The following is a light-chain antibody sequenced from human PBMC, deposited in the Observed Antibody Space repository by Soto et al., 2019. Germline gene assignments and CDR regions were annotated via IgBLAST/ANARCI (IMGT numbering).Light chain of an antibody. V-gene: IGLV2-14*03. J-gene: IGLJ3*02. CDR3: GSYTSATTWV. CDR1: SSDLGGYNY. CDR2: RVI. Sequence: QSALTQPPSASGSPGQSVTISCTGTSSDLGGYNYVSWYQQFPGKAPKLMIYRVINRPSGVSDRFSGSKSGNSASLSISGLQPEDEASYFCGSYTSATTWVFGGGTKLTVL.